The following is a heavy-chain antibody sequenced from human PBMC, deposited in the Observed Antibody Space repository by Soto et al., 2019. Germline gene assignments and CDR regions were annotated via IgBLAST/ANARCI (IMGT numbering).Heavy chain of an antibody. CDR2: VYFSGNT. J-gene: IGHJ5*02. Sequence: SETLSRTCTVSGGSLSSYYWAWIRQSPGKGLEWIGYVYFSGNTNYNPSLKSRVTISIDTSKNQFSLRLASVTETDTSFYYCGSVRPSGYVLSWGPGTLVTVSS. V-gene: IGHV4-59*08. CDR1: GGSLSSYY. CDR3: GSVRPSGYVLS. D-gene: IGHD6-25*01.